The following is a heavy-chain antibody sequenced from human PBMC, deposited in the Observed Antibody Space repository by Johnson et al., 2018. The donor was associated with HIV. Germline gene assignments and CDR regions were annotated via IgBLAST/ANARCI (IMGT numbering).Heavy chain of an antibody. V-gene: IGHV3-30*18. J-gene: IGHJ3*02. Sequence: QVQLVESGGGVGRPGGSLKLSCVASGFTFDNYGMSWVRPAPGKGLEWVAVISYDGSNKYYADSVKGRFTISRDNSKNTLYLQMNSLRAEDADVYYCAKDIVELSGISDYAVDIWDQGKMVTVSS. D-gene: IGHD3-10*01. CDR3: AKDIVELSGISDYAVDI. CDR2: ISYDGSNK. CDR1: GFTFDNYG.